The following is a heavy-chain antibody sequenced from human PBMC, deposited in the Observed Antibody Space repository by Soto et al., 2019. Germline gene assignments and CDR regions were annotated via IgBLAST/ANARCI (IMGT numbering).Heavy chain of an antibody. CDR2: IIPIFGTA. Sequence: SVKVSCKASGGTFSSYAISWVRQAPGQGLEWMGGIIPIFGTANYAQKFQGRVTITADESTSTAYMELSSLRSEDTAVYYCAPLGMTVHAKADYWGQGTLVTLSS. D-gene: IGHD2-8*01. J-gene: IGHJ4*02. CDR1: GGTFSSYA. V-gene: IGHV1-69*13. CDR3: APLGMTVHAKADY.